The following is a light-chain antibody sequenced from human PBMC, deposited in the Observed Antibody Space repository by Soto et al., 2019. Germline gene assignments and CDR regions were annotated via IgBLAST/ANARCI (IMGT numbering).Light chain of an antibody. Sequence: EIVLTQSPGTLSLSPGERATFSCRASQSVSSSYLAWYQQKPGQAPRLLTYGASSRATGIPDRFSGSGSGTDFTLTISRLEPEDFAVYYCQQYGSSPTFGQGTKVEIK. CDR2: GAS. CDR1: QSVSSSY. J-gene: IGKJ1*01. CDR3: QQYGSSPT. V-gene: IGKV3-20*01.